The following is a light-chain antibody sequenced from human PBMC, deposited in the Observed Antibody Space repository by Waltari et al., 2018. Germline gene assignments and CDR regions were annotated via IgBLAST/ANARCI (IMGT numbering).Light chain of an antibody. CDR1: SSNIGAGYD. V-gene: IGLV1-40*01. CDR2: ANS. CDR3: QSYDSSLSAHVV. J-gene: IGLJ2*01. Sequence: QSVLTQPPSVSGAPGQRVTISCTGSSSNIGAGYDVPWYQQLPGTAPKLLIYANSNRPSGVPDRFSGSKSGTSASLDITGLQAEDEADYYCQSYDSSLSAHVVFGGGTKLTVL.